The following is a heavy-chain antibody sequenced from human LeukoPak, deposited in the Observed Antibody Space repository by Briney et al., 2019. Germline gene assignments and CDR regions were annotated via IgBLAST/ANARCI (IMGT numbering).Heavy chain of an antibody. J-gene: IGHJ4*02. Sequence: SETLSLTCTVSGYSISSGYYWGWIRQPPGKGLEWIGSIYHSGSTYYNPSLKSRVTISVDTSKNQFSLKLSSVTAADTAVYYCARRYDFWSGYDYWGQGTLVTVSS. V-gene: IGHV4-38-2*02. CDR3: ARRYDFWSGYDY. CDR1: GYSISSGYY. D-gene: IGHD3-3*01. CDR2: IYHSGST.